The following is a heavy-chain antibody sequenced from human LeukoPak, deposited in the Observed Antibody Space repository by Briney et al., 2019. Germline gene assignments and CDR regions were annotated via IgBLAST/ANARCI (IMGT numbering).Heavy chain of an antibody. V-gene: IGHV6-1*01. CDR3: ATLGEYYDSSGYYYN. Sequence: SQTLSLTCAISGDSVSSDSAAWNWIRQSPSRGLEWLGRTYYRSKWYNDYAVSVKSRITINPDTSKNQFSLQLNSVTPEDTAVYYCATLGEYYDSSGYYYNWGQGTLVTVSS. CDR1: GDSVSSDSAA. D-gene: IGHD3-22*01. J-gene: IGHJ4*02. CDR2: TYYRSKWYN.